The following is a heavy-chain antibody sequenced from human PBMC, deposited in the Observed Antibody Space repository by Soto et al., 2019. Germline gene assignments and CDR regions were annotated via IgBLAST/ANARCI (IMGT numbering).Heavy chain of an antibody. CDR3: AAANYGSESYYHRGGWSDR. CDR2: MNANSGNT. CDR1: GYTFSSYD. V-gene: IGHV1-8*01. D-gene: IGHD3-10*01. J-gene: IGHJ5*02. Sequence: QVQLVQSGAEVKKPGASVKVSCKASGYTFSSYDFNWVRQATGQGLEWMGWMNANSGNTGYAQKFQGRVTMTRNTSVSTAYMDLSSLKSEDTAAYYCAAANYGSESYYHRGGWSDRWGQRTLVTVSS.